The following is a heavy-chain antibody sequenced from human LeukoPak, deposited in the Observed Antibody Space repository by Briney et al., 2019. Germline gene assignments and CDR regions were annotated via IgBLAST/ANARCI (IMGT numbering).Heavy chain of an antibody. J-gene: IGHJ6*04. Sequence: GGSLRLSCAASGFTFSSYEMNWVRQAPGKGLEWVSYISSSGSTIYYADSVKGRSTISRDNAKNSLYLQMNSLRAEDTAVYYCAELGITMIGGVWGKGTTVTVSS. CDR2: ISSSGSTI. CDR3: AELGITMIGGV. D-gene: IGHD3-10*02. CDR1: GFTFSSYE. V-gene: IGHV3-48*03.